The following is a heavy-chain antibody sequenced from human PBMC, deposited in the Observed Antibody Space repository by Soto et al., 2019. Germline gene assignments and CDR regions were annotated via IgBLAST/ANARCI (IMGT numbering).Heavy chain of an antibody. J-gene: IGHJ4*02. CDR2: IYYRANP. Sequence: QVQLQESGPGLVKPSETLSLTCTVSGWSINTYYWSWIRQPPGKGLEWIGYIYYRANPNYNPSLKSRVXXSXDXXKNQFSRKLGSVTAADTAVYYCARHYGDGYDYVDYWGQGTLVTVSS. D-gene: IGHD5-12*01. V-gene: IGHV4-59*08. CDR3: ARHYGDGYDYVDY. CDR1: GWSINTYY.